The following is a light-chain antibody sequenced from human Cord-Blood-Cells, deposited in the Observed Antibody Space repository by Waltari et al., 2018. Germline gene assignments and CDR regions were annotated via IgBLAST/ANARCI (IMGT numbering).Light chain of an antibody. J-gene: IGKJ3*01. Sequence: EIVPTQSPATPSVAPGERATLSCRASQSVSSNLAWYQQTPGQAPRLLIYGASTRATGIPARFSGSGSGTEFTLTISSLQSEDFAVYYCQQYNNWPLFTFGPGTKVDI. CDR2: GAS. V-gene: IGKV3-15*01. CDR1: QSVSSN. CDR3: QQYNNWPLFT.